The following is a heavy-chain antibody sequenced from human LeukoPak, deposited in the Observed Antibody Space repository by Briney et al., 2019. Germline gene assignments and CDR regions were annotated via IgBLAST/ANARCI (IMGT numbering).Heavy chain of an antibody. CDR2: ITSSSSTI. V-gene: IGHV3-48*02. CDR1: GVTFSRYI. Sequence: GGSLRLSRSPSGVTFSRYIMNCVRDAPEGGLVCGSYITSSSSTIYNADSVKGRFTISRDNAKNSLYLQMNSLRDEDTAVDYCALALVSLQNIAAAGSTGAFDIWGQGTMVTVSS. CDR3: ALALVSLQNIAAAGSTGAFDI. D-gene: IGHD6-13*01. J-gene: IGHJ3*02.